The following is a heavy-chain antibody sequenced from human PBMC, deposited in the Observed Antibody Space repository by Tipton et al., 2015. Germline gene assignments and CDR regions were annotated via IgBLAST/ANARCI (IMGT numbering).Heavy chain of an antibody. CDR2: ISGSGDST. J-gene: IGHJ6*02. Sequence: GSLRLSCAASGFTFRRYAMTWVRQAPGRGLEWVSGISGSGDSTYYTDSVKGRFTISRDNSNNTLYLQMNSLRAEDTAVYYCARVLGHSRNMRIVVATGDDLSYGMDVWGQGTTVTVSS. CDR1: GFTFRRYA. D-gene: IGHD2-21*01. CDR3: ARVLGHSRNMRIVVATGDDLSYGMDV. V-gene: IGHV3-23*01.